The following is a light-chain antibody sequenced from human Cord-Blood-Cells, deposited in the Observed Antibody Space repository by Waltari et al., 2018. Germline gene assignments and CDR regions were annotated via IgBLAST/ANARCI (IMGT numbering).Light chain of an antibody. Sequence: SYELTQPPSVSVSPGQTASITCSGDKLGDKYACWYQQKPGQSPVLVIYQDSKQPSGIPVRVSGSISGNTATRTSGGSQAMDETDYNCRAWDSSSVIFGGGTKLTVL. CDR1: KLGDKY. CDR2: QDS. CDR3: RAWDSSSVI. V-gene: IGLV3-1*01. J-gene: IGLJ2*01.